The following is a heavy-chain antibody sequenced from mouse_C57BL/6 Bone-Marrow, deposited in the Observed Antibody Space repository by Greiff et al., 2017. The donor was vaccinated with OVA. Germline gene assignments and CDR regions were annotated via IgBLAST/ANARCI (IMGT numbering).Heavy chain of an antibody. V-gene: IGHV1-64*01. D-gene: IGHD2-5*01. J-gene: IGHJ1*03. Sequence: QVQLKQPGAELVKPGASVKLSCKTSGYTFTSYWMHWVKQRPGQGLEWIGMIHPNSGSTNYNEKFKSKATLTVDKSSSTAYMQLSSLTSGDSAVYYCARGGFYYSNYVGWYFDVWGTGTTVTVSS. CDR3: ARGGFYYSNYVGWYFDV. CDR1: GYTFTSYW. CDR2: IHPNSGST.